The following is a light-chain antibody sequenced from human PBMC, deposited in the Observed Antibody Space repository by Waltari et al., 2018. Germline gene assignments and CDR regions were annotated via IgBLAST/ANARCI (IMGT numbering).Light chain of an antibody. CDR3: QQYYSYPYT. J-gene: IGKJ2*01. V-gene: IGKV1-8*01. Sequence: AIRITQSPSSLSASPGDRVPITCRASQGISSYLAWYQQKPGKAPKLLIYAASTLQSGVPSRFSGSGSGTDFTLTISCLQSEDFATYYCQQYYSYPYTFGQGTKLEIK. CDR1: QGISSY. CDR2: AAS.